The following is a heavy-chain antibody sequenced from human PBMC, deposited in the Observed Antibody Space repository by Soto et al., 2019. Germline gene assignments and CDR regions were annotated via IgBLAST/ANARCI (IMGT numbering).Heavy chain of an antibody. D-gene: IGHD6-19*01. Sequence: EVQLVESGGGLVQPGGSLRLSCAASGFTFSSSWMHLVRQAPGKGLVWVSRIYSDGSRTNYADSVQGRFTISRENAKNTLYLQMNFLRAEDTALYYCARGPTGWYGYDSWGQGTLVNVSS. CDR3: ARGPTGWYGYDS. CDR1: GFTFSSSW. V-gene: IGHV3-74*01. CDR2: IYSDGSRT. J-gene: IGHJ4*02.